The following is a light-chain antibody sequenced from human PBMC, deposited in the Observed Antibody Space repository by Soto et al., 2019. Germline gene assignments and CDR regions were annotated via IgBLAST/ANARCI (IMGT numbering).Light chain of an antibody. CDR2: EGS. CDR1: QRISSW. Sequence: DIQMTQSPSTMSASVGDRVTITCRARQRISSWLAWYRQNPGEAPNILINEGSTLERGVPSSFSGSGSGTEFTLTISSRQPDDFATFYCQQYNTYSPTFGQGTKVEVK. CDR3: QQYNTYSPT. J-gene: IGKJ1*01. V-gene: IGKV1-5*03.